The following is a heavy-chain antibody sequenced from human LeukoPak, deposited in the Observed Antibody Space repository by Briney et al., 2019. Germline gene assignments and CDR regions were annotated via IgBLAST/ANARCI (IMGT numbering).Heavy chain of an antibody. D-gene: IGHD6-6*01. CDR1: GFTFDDYA. J-gene: IGHJ4*02. Sequence: PGGSLRLSCAASGFTFDDYAMHWVRQAPGKGLEWVSGISWNSGSIGYADSVKGRFTISRDNAKNSLYLQMNSLRAEDTAVYYCAGHSSSDQPFDYWGQGTLVTVSS. V-gene: IGHV3-9*01. CDR3: AGHSSSDQPFDY. CDR2: ISWNSGSI.